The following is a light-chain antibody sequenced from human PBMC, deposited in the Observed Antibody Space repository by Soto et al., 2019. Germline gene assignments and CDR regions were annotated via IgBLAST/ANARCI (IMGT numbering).Light chain of an antibody. Sequence: QSVLTQPPSASGTPGQRGTISCSGSSSNIGTNTVNWYQQFPRSAPKLLMYSTNQRPSGVPDRFSGSKSGTSASLAISGLQSEDEADYYCAAWDGSLNVVLFGGGTKLTVL. J-gene: IGLJ3*02. CDR2: STN. V-gene: IGLV1-44*01. CDR3: AAWDGSLNVVL. CDR1: SSNIGTNT.